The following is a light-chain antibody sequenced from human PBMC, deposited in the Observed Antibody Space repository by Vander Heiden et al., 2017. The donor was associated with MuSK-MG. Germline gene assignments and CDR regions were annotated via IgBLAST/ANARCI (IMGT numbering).Light chain of an antibody. J-gene: IGKJ2*01. V-gene: IGKV3-20*01. CDR2: GAS. CDR3: QHYGSSPYT. Sequence: IVLTQSPGTLSVSPGERVTLSCRASQSVSSSHLAWYQQKPGQAPRLLISGASNRATGIPDRVSGNGSGTDFTLTISRLEPEDFAMYFCQHYGSSPYTFGQGTKLEIK. CDR1: QSVSSSH.